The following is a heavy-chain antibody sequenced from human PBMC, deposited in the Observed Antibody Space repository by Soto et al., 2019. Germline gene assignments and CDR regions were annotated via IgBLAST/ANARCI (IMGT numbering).Heavy chain of an antibody. CDR2: IWYDGSNK. J-gene: IGHJ4*02. CDR3: ARQGHSGYDLAPDY. V-gene: IGHV3-33*01. D-gene: IGHD5-12*01. Sequence: GGSLRLSXAASGFTFSSYGMHWVRQAPGKGLEWVAVIWYDGSNKYYADSVKGRFTISRDNSKNTLHLQMNSLRAEDTAVYYCARQGHSGYDLAPDYWGQGTLVTVS. CDR1: GFTFSSYG.